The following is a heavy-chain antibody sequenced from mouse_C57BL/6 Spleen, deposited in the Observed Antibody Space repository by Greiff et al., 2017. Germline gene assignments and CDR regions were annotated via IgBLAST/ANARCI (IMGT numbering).Heavy chain of an antibody. J-gene: IGHJ3*01. Sequence: QVQLQQPGAELVKPGASVKLSCKASGYTFTSYWMPWLKQRPGQGLEWIGMIHPNSGSTNYNEKFKSKATLTVDKSSSTAYMQLSCLSSEDAAVSYCSRYDYGDGGFAYWGQGTLVTVSA. CDR2: IHPNSGST. CDR3: SRYDYGDGGFAY. V-gene: IGHV1-64*01. D-gene: IGHD2-4*01. CDR1: GYTFTSYW.